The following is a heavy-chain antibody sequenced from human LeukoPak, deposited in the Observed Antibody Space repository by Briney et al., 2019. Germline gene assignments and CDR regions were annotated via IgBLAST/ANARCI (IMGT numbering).Heavy chain of an antibody. V-gene: IGHV3-23*01. CDR2: ISGSGGST. Sequence: GGSLRLSFAASGFTFSSYAMSWVRQAPGKGLEWVSAISGSGGSTYYADSVKGRFTISRDNSKNTLYLQMNSLRAEDTAVYYCARGHYDSSGYYIGPFDYWGQGTLVTVFS. CDR3: ARGHYDSSGYYIGPFDY. D-gene: IGHD3-22*01. J-gene: IGHJ4*02. CDR1: GFTFSSYA.